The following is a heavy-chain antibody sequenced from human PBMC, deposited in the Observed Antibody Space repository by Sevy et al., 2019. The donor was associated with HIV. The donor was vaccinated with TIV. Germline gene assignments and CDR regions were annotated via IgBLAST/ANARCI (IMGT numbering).Heavy chain of an antibody. V-gene: IGHV3-21*01. Sequence: GGSLRLSCAASGFTFSGYSVNWVRQAPGRGLEWVSSISRNSTYVYYADSVKGRFTISRDSAKNSLSLQMNSLTTAATAVYYCVRDSYIAVAGTRGAFDIWGQGTMVTVSS. J-gene: IGHJ3*02. D-gene: IGHD6-19*01. CDR3: VRDSYIAVAGTRGAFDI. CDR1: GFTFSGYS. CDR2: ISRNSTYV.